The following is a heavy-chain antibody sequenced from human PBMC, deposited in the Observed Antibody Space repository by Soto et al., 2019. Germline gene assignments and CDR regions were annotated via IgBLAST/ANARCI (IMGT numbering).Heavy chain of an antibody. CDR2: SSGSGGST. CDR1: GFTFSSYA. CDR3: SKEPVYSSGWGPFDY. Sequence: EVQLLESGGGLVQPGGSLGLSCAASGFTFSSYAMSWVRQAPGKGLEVVSASSGSGGSTYYADSVKGRFTISRDNSKNPLYLQMNSLRAEDTAVYYCSKEPVYSSGWGPFDYWGQGTLVTVSS. J-gene: IGHJ4*02. V-gene: IGHV3-23*01. D-gene: IGHD6-19*01.